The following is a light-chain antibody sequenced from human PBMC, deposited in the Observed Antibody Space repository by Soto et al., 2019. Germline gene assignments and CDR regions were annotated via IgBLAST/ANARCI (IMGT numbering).Light chain of an antibody. CDR3: SSYTSSSTIVV. J-gene: IGLJ2*01. Sequence: QSALTQPASVSGSPGQLITISCTGTSSDIGGYNYVSWYQQHPGKAPKLMIYDVSNRPSVVSNRFSGSKSGNTASLTISGLQAEDEADYYCSSYTSSSTIVVFGGGTKVTVL. CDR1: SSDIGGYNY. V-gene: IGLV2-14*01. CDR2: DVS.